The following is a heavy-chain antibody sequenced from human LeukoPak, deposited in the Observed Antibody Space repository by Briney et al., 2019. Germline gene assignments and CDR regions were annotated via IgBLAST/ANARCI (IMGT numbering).Heavy chain of an antibody. Sequence: GGSLRLSCAASGFTFSSYAMSWVRQAPGKGLEWVSAISGSGGSTYYADSVKGRFTISRDNPKNTLYLQMNSLRAEDTAVYYCAKDDVVGGELFEYWGQGTLVTVSS. V-gene: IGHV3-23*01. CDR1: GFTFSSYA. CDR2: ISGSGGST. J-gene: IGHJ4*02. CDR3: AKDDVVGGELFEY. D-gene: IGHD1-7*01.